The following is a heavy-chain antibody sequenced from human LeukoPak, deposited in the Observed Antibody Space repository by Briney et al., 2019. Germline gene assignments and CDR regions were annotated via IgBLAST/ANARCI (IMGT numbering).Heavy chain of an antibody. CDR2: VYHEGST. CDR1: GVAINTNYW. Sequence: PSETLSLTCAVSGVAINTNYWWTWVRQTPGKGLEWIGEVYHEGSTNYNPSLKSRVTISIDKSKRHFSLKMRSVTAADTAVYYCARVRVMTSTPLPCDYWGQGTRVTVSS. CDR3: ARVRVMTSTPLPCDY. J-gene: IGHJ4*02. V-gene: IGHV4-4*02. D-gene: IGHD2-21*02.